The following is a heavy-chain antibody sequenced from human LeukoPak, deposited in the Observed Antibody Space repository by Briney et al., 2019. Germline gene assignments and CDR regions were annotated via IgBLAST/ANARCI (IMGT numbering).Heavy chain of an antibody. J-gene: IGHJ2*01. CDR2: IYNSGTT. CDR3: ARDRLGAAGHWRIDV. V-gene: IGHV4-4*07. Sequence: SETLSLTCTVSGGSFSSYYWTWIRQPAGKGLEWIGRIYNSGTTNYSPSLESRVTMSLDTSKNRFSLSLSSVTAADTAVYYCARDRLGAAGHWRIDVWGRGTLVTVSS. D-gene: IGHD1-26*01. CDR1: GGSFSSYY.